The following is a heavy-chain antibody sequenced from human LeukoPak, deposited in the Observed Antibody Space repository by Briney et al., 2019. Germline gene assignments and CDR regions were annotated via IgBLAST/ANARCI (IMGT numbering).Heavy chain of an antibody. CDR3: ARWGRNFNDWFDP. CDR1: GYTFTNYG. D-gene: IGHD3-9*01. V-gene: IGHV1-18*01. J-gene: IGHJ5*02. CDR2: ISAYNGNT. Sequence: GASVKVSCKASGYTFTNYGVIWVRQAPGQGLERMGWISAYNGNTNYAQNLQGRVTMTTDTSTTTAYMELRSLNSDDTAVYYCARWGRNFNDWFDPWGQGTLVTVSS.